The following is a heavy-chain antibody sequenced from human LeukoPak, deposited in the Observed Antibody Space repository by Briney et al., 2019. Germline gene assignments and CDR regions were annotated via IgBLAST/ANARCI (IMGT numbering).Heavy chain of an antibody. CDR3: ARGPVTRFEI. J-gene: IGHJ3*02. Sequence: GQSMRLSCAASAFTASSIYMSWVRQAPGKVPECVSVISSGGTTYYADSVKGRFTISRDNSKNTLYLQMNSLRAEDTAVYYCARGPVTRFEIWGQGTMVTVSS. CDR2: ISSGGTT. CDR1: AFTASSIY. D-gene: IGHD4-17*01. V-gene: IGHV3-53*01.